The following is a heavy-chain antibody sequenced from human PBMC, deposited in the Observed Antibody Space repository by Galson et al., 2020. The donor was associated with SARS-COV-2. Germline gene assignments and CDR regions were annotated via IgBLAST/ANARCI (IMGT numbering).Heavy chain of an antibody. D-gene: IGHD7-27*01. CDR2: IWYDGSNK. V-gene: IGHV3-33*01. J-gene: IGHJ4*02. CDR3: ASSLLGDYLDY. CDR1: GFTFSSYG. Sequence: GESLKISCAASGFTFSSYGMHWVRQAPGKGLEWVAVIWYDGSNKYYADSVKGRFTISRDNSKNTLYLQMNSLRAEDTAVYYCASSLLGDYLDYWGQGTLVTVSS.